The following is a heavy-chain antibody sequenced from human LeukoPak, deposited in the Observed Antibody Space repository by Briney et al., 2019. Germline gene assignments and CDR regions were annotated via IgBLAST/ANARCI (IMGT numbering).Heavy chain of an antibody. CDR1: GYTLTSSD. V-gene: IGHV1-8*01. J-gene: IGHJ4*02. CDR2: MNTTSGNT. CDR3: ARGNPSGDYDVQNFDY. Sequence: KLSCKASGYTLTSSDINSGPQATGQRLECWGWMNTTSGNTGYAQKSQGRVTMTRNTSTSTAYLALSSLSSEDTAVYYCARGNPSGDYDVQNFDYWGQGTLVTVSS. D-gene: IGHD4-17*01.